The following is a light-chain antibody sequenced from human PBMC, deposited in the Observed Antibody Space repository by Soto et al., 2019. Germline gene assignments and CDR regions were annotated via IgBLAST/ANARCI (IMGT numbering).Light chain of an antibody. Sequence: QSVLTQPPSVSGVPGQKITISCTGSRSNIGAGYDVHWYQQFRGTAPKLLIYGNKNRPSGVSNRFSGSKSGNTASLTISGLQAEDEADYYCSSYTSSSTLGFGGGTKLTVL. J-gene: IGLJ2*01. CDR3: SSYTSSSTLG. CDR1: RSNIGAGYD. CDR2: GNK. V-gene: IGLV1-40*02.